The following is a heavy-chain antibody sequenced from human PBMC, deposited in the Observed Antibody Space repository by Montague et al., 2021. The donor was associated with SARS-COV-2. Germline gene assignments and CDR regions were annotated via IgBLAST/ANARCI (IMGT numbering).Heavy chain of an antibody. D-gene: IGHD3-16*01. CDR2: IYTTGST. V-gene: IGHV4-61*02. CDR3: ARDLGDRDGGFDY. CDR1: GDSITSDVSY. Sequence: TLSLTCTVSGDSITSDVSYWSWIRQPAGKGLEWIGRIYTTGSTNYNPSLKSRLTISLDTSKNQFSLKLSSVTAADTAVYYCARDLGDRDGGFDYWGQGTLVTVPS. J-gene: IGHJ4*02.